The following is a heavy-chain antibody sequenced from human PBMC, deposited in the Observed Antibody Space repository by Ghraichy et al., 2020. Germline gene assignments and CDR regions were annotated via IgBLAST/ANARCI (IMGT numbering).Heavy chain of an antibody. V-gene: IGHV4-38-2*02. J-gene: IGHJ5*02. D-gene: IGHD6-13*01. Sequence: SETLSLTCTVSGYSISSGYYWGWIRQPPGKGLEWIGSIYHSGSTYYNPSLKSRVTISVDTSKNQFSLKLYSVTAADTAVYYCARGYSSSWYFNWFAPWGQGTLVTVSA. CDR3: ARGYSSSWYFNWFAP. CDR2: IYHSGST. CDR1: GYSISSGYY.